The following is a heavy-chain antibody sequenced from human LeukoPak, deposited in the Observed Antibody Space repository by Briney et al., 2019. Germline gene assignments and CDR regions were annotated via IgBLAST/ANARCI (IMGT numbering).Heavy chain of an antibody. J-gene: IGHJ4*02. CDR2: INHSGST. CDR1: GGSFSGYH. V-gene: IGHV4-34*01. CDR3: ARLGCSSTSCLFDY. D-gene: IGHD2-2*01. Sequence: PSETLSLTCAVYGGSFSGYHWSWIRQPPGKGLEWIGEINHSGSTNYNPSLKSRVTISVDTSKNQFSLKLSSVTAADTAVYYCARLGCSSTSCLFDYWGQGTLVTVSS.